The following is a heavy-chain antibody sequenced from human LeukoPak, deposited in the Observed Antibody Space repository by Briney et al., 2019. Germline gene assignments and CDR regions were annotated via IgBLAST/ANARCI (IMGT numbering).Heavy chain of an antibody. J-gene: IGHJ4*02. CDR3: ARDEIVGATSFDY. CDR1: GFTVSSNY. Sequence: PGGSLRLSCAASGFTVSSNYMSWVRQAPGKGLEWVSLIYSDGRTYYADSVKGRFTISRDNAKNSLYLQMNSLRAEDTAVYYCARDEIVGATSFDYWGQGTLVTVSS. CDR2: IYSDGRT. V-gene: IGHV3-66*01. D-gene: IGHD1-26*01.